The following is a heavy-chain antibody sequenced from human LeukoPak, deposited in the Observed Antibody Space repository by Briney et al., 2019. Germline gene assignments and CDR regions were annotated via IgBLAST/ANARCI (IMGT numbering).Heavy chain of an antibody. J-gene: IGHJ4*02. Sequence: PGRSLRLSCAASGFTFSSFAMHWVRQAPGKGLEWVAVLSYDGNNKYYADSVKGRFIISRDNSKNTLYLQINSLRAEDTAVYYCATWWEDYGGYFDYWGQGTLVTVSS. CDR2: LSYDGNNK. CDR3: ATWWEDYGGYFDY. D-gene: IGHD4-23*01. CDR1: GFTFSSFA. V-gene: IGHV3-30-3*01.